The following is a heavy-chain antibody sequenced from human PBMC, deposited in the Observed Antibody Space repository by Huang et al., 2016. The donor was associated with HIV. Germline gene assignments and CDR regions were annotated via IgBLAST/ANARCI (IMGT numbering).Heavy chain of an antibody. Sequence: QVQLVQSGAEVKKPGASVKLSCKASGHTFNNYSMHWVRQAHGQGLGWRGVIHPGGDSTTFPPRFQGRVSMTRDTSTSTVYMEVTSLRSDDTALYYCALLYDSSSVDYWGQGTLVTVSS. CDR2: IHPGGDST. D-gene: IGHD3-22*01. J-gene: IGHJ4*02. CDR3: ALLYDSSSVDY. CDR1: GHTFNNYS. V-gene: IGHV1-46*02.